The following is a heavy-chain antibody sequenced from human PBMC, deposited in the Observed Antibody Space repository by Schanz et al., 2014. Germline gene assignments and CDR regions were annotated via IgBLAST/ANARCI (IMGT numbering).Heavy chain of an antibody. V-gene: IGHV3-48*03. J-gene: IGHJ6*03. CDR3: ARVDSGYDAHLYYYYYYMDV. Sequence: VQLVESGGGVVQPGRSLTLSCAVSTSLFSRSVIHWVRQAPGKGLEWVSDISDSGVSTHYADSVKGRFTISRDNAKNSLLRQMNSLRAEDTDVYDCARVDSGYDAHLYYYYYYMDVWGKGTTVTVSS. CDR1: TSLFSRSV. D-gene: IGHD5-12*01. CDR2: ISDSGVST.